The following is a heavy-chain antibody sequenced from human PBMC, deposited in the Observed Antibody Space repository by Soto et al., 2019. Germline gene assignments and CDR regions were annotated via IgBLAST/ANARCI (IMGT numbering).Heavy chain of an antibody. D-gene: IGHD3-16*02. CDR3: AWMRGLGEISHFFDH. CDR1: SASLASDH. V-gene: IGHV4-59*01. J-gene: IGHJ5*02. CDR2: IYPNGRA. Sequence: QVHLQESGPGLVKPSETLSLTCAVSSASLASDHCSWILQPPGKGLEGIGYIYPNGRANYNPSLRSRVAKPRDKSKYHCARRLDSVFAADGPVSFCAWMRGLGEISHFFDHWGQGTRVTCSS.